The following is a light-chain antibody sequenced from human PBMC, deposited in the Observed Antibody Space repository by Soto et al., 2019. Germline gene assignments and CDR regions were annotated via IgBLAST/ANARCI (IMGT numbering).Light chain of an antibody. CDR2: KAS. J-gene: IGKJ2*01. CDR1: QSISNW. CDR3: QQYDRFPYT. V-gene: IGKV1-5*03. Sequence: DIQMTQSPSTLSASVGDTVTITCRASQSISNWLACYQQKPGQAPKLLIHKASTLESGVPSRFSGSGSGTEFTLTISSLQPDDFATFSCQQYDRFPYTFGQGTKLEIK.